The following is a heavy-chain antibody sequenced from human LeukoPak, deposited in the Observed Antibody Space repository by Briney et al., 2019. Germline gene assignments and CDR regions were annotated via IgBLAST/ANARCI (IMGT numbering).Heavy chain of an antibody. J-gene: IGHJ6*02. CDR2: IKQDGSEK. CDR1: GFTFSSYW. V-gene: IGHV3-7*01. Sequence: GGSLRLSCAASGFTFSSYWMSWVRQAPGKGLEWVANIKQDGSEKYYVDSVKGRFTISRDNAKNSLYLQMNSLRAEDTAVYYCARYSGYDGPAHYYYGMDVWGQGTTVTVSS. D-gene: IGHD5-12*01. CDR3: ARYSGYDGPAHYYYGMDV.